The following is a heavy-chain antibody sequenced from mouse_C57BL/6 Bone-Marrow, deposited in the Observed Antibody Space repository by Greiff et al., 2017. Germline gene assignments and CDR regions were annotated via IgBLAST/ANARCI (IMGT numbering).Heavy chain of an antibody. V-gene: IGHV14-1*01. J-gene: IGHJ4*01. Sequence: VQLQQSGAELVRPGASVKLSCTASGFNIKDYYMHWVKQRPEQGLEWIGRIDPEDGDTEYAPKFQGKATMTAATSSNTAYLQLSSLTSEDTAVYYWTTGDEYEDYAMDYWGQGTSVTVAA. CDR2: IDPEDGDT. D-gene: IGHD2-4*01. CDR1: GFNIKDYY. CDR3: TTGDEYEDYAMDY.